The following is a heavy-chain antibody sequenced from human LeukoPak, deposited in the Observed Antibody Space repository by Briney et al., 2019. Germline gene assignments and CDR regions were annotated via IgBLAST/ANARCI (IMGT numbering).Heavy chain of an antibody. CDR2: IYYSGST. D-gene: IGHD2-21*02. J-gene: IGHJ4*02. V-gene: IGHV4-30-4*01. CDR3: ARGSIVVVTSPLFDY. CDR1: GGSISSGDYY. Sequence: SETLFLTCTVSGGSISSGDYYWSWIRQPPGKGLEWIGYIYYSGSTYYNPSLKSRVTISVDTSKNQFSLKLSSVTAADTAVYYCARGSIVVVTSPLFDYWGQGTLVTVSS.